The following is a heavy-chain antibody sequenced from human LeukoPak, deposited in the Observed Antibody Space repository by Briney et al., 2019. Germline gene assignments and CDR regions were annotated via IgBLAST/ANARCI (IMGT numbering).Heavy chain of an antibody. J-gene: IGHJ4*02. Sequence: PGGSLRLPCAASGFTFSDYAMTWVRQAPGKGLEWVSVISGSGGSTYYADSVEGRFTISRDNSKNTLYLQMNSLRAEDTAVYYCAKRGYDSSGYYGYLDYWGQGILVTVSS. D-gene: IGHD3-22*01. CDR3: AKRGYDSSGYYGYLDY. V-gene: IGHV3-23*01. CDR1: GFTFSDYA. CDR2: ISGSGGST.